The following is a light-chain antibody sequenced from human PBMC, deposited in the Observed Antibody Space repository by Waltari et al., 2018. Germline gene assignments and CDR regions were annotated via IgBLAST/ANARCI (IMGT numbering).Light chain of an antibody. CDR3: SAWDSSLCTVL. J-gene: IGLJ2*01. Sequence: QSVLTQPPSASGAPGQRVTISCTGSSSNIGAGYYVSWYQQFPRTAPKLLIYENNKRPSGVSDRFSGSKSGTSASLTITGLQSEDEADYYCSAWDSSLCTVLFGGGTRLTVL. CDR1: SSNIGAGYY. V-gene: IGLV1-40*01. CDR2: ENN.